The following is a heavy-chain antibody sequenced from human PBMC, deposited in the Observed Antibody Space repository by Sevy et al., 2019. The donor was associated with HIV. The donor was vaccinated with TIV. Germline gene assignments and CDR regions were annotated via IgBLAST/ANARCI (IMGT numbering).Heavy chain of an antibody. CDR2: IYYSGST. Sequence: SETLSLTCTVSGGSISSYYWGWIRQPPGKGLEWIGYIYYSGSTNYNPSLKSRVTISVDTSKNQFSLKLSSVTAADTAGYYCARSMAQGAAFDYWGQGTLVTVSS. D-gene: IGHD3-10*01. CDR3: ARSMAQGAAFDY. J-gene: IGHJ4*02. V-gene: IGHV4-59*01. CDR1: GGSISSYY.